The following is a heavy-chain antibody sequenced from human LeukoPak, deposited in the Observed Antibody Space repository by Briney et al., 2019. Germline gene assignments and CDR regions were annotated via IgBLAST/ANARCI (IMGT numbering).Heavy chain of an antibody. J-gene: IGHJ4*02. CDR1: GFTFSTYW. D-gene: IGHD1-26*01. CDR2: IKQDGSEK. Sequence: GGSLRLSCAASGFTFSTYWMSWVRQAPGKGLEWVANIKQDGSEKYYVDSVKGRFTISRDNAKNTLYLQMNSLRAEDTAVYYCAKDGHVGAPCDYWGQGTLVNVSS. V-gene: IGHV3-7*01. CDR3: AKDGHVGAPCDY.